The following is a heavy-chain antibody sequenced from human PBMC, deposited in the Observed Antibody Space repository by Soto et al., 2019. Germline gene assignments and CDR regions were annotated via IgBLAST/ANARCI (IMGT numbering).Heavy chain of an antibody. CDR2: IYPGDSDT. V-gene: IGHV5-51*01. Sequence: PGESLNISCKGSGYSFTSYWIGWVRQMPGKGLEWMGIIYPGDSDTRYSPSFQGQVTISADKSISTAYLQWSSLKASDTAMYYCARRDVSAAYGMDVWGQGTTVTVSS. J-gene: IGHJ6*02. CDR3: ARRDVSAAYGMDV. CDR1: GYSFTSYW.